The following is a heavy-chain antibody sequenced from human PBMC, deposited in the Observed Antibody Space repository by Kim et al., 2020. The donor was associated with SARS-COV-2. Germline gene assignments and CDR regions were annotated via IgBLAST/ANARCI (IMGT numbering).Heavy chain of an antibody. CDR1: GYSFTSYW. D-gene: IGHD6-19*01. J-gene: IGHJ6*02. CDR3: ARLHGGAVAGKAYYYGMDV. Sequence: GESLKISCKGSGYSFTSYWIGWVRQMPGKGLEWMGIIYPGDSDTRYSPSFQGQVTISADKSISTAYLQWSSLKASDTAMYYCARLHGGAVAGKAYYYGMDVWGQGTTVTVSS. V-gene: IGHV5-51*01. CDR2: IYPGDSDT.